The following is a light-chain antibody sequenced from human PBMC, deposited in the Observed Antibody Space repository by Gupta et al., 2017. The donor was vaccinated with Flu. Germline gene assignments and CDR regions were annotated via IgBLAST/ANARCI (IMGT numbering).Light chain of an antibody. CDR2: DVS. CDR1: SNDGGYNY. V-gene: IGLV2-11*01. CDR3: CSYAGSYTLGV. Sequence: SNDGGYNYVSWYQQHPGKAPKLMIYDVSKRPSGVPDRFSGSKSGNTASLTISGLQAEDEADYYCCSYAGSYTLGVFGGGTKLTVL. J-gene: IGLJ2*01.